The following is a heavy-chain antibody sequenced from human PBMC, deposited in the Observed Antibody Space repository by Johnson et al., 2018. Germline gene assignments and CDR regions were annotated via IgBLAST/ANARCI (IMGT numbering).Heavy chain of an antibody. CDR2: INSDGSST. D-gene: IGHD1-7*01. Sequence: VQLVQSGGGLVKPGGSLRLSCAASGFTFSRYWMHWVRQAPGKGLVWVSRINSDGSSTSYADSVKGRFTMSRDNAKNTLYLQMNSLRAEDTAVYYCARVGRSLELFYGMDVWGQGTTVTVSS. V-gene: IGHV3-74*02. J-gene: IGHJ6*02. CDR1: GFTFSRYW. CDR3: ARVGRSLELFYGMDV.